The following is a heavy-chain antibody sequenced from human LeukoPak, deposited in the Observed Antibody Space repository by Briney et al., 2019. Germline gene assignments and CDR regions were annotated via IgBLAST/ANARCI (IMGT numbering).Heavy chain of an antibody. CDR2: LTCRADSRPP. CDR1: GHTFHNAW. V-gene: IGHV3-15*01. D-gene: IGHD3-9*01. J-gene: IGHJ5*01. CDR3: TADGLRYFDWLVS. Sequence: GGSLRLFCASSGHTFHNAWMRCVRDARGRGLECGGHLTCRADSRPPDYAAGVKGRFTRWRDESRSHLSLQMNSLMTEHTVRYYCTADGLRYFDWLVSWGQGTLVTVSS.